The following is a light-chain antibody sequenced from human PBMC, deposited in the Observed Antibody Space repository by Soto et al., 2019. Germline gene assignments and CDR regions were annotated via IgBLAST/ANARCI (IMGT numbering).Light chain of an antibody. CDR3: SSYAGSSNV. CDR2: EVN. J-gene: IGLJ1*01. V-gene: IGLV2-8*01. CDR1: SSDVGGYNY. Sequence: QSLLTRPPSASGSPGQSVAISCTGTSSDVGGYNYVSWYQQHPGKAPKLMIYEVNKRPSGVPDRFSGSKSGNTASLTVSGLQAEDEADYYCSSYAGSSNVFGTGTKSPS.